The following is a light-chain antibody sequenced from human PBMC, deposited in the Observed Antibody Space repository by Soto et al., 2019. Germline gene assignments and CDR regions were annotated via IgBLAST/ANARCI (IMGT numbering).Light chain of an antibody. Sequence: QSVLTQPPSVSGAPGQRVTISCTGSSSNIGAGYDVHWYQQLPGTAPKLLIYGNSNRPSGVPDRFSGSKSGTSASLAITGPQAEDEADYYCHSADSSLNVFGTGTKLTVL. V-gene: IGLV1-40*01. CDR2: GNS. CDR1: SSNIGAGYD. J-gene: IGLJ1*01. CDR3: HSADSSLNV.